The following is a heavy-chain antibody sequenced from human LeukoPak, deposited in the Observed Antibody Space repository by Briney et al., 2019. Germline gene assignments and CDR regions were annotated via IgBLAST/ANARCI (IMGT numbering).Heavy chain of an antibody. CDR2: IYTSGST. D-gene: IGHD3-10*01. CDR1: GGSISSYY. Sequence: SETLSLTCTVSGGSISSYYWSWIRQPAGKGLEWIGRIYTSGSTNYNPSLKSRVTMSVDTSKNQFSLKLSSVTAADTAVYYCARDPSTGPLNAFDIWGQGTMVTVSS. V-gene: IGHV4-4*07. J-gene: IGHJ3*02. CDR3: ARDPSTGPLNAFDI.